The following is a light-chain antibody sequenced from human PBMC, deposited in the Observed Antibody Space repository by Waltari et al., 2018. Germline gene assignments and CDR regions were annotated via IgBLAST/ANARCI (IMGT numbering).Light chain of an antibody. CDR3: AAWDDSLNGV. Sequence: SVLTQPPSASGTPGQRVTISCSGTSSNIGSNSVNWYQQVPGTAPKLLIYNNSQRPSGVPDRFSGSKSGTSASLDISGLQSEDEADYYCAAWDDSLNGVFGGGTKLTVL. CDR1: SSNIGSNS. CDR2: NNS. J-gene: IGLJ3*02. V-gene: IGLV1-44*01.